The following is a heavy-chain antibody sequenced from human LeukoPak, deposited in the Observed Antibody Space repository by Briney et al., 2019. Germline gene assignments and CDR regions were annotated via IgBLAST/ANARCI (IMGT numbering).Heavy chain of an antibody. CDR2: ISAYNGNT. D-gene: IGHD2-2*02. Sequence: GASVKVSCTASGYTFTSYGISWVRQAPGQGLEWMGWISAYNGNTNYAQKLQGRVTMTTDTSTSTAYMELRSLRSDDTAVYYCARGMSGISWVPAAIIFDYWGQGTLVTVSS. J-gene: IGHJ4*02. CDR3: ARGMSGISWVPAAIIFDY. CDR1: GYTFTSYG. V-gene: IGHV1-18*01.